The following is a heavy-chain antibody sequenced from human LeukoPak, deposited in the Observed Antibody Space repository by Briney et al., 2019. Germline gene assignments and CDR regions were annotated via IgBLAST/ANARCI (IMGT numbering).Heavy chain of an antibody. CDR1: GYTFTSYG. D-gene: IGHD2-2*02. J-gene: IGHJ4*02. Sequence: ASVKVSCKASGYTFTSYGISWVRQAPGQGLEWMGWISAYNGNTSSAQKLQGRVTMTTDTATSTAYMELRSLRSDDTAVYYCAGSLGVPAAIEFPFDYWGQGTLVTVSS. CDR3: AGSLGVPAAIEFPFDY. CDR2: ISAYNGNT. V-gene: IGHV1-18*01.